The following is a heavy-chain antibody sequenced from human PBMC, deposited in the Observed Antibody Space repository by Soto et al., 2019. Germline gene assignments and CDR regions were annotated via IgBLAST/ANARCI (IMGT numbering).Heavy chain of an antibody. V-gene: IGHV4-4*07. D-gene: IGHD2-2*01. CDR3: ARDIVVVPAVPLDYYYGLDV. CDR2: VYSSGST. CDR1: TDSINSYY. J-gene: IGHJ6*02. Sequence: SETLSLTCTVSTDSINSYYLSWIRQPAGKGLEWIGRVYSSGSTNYNPSLKSRVTMSVDTSKNQFSLNLKSVTAADTAVYYCARDIVVVPAVPLDYYYGLDVWGQGTLVTVSS.